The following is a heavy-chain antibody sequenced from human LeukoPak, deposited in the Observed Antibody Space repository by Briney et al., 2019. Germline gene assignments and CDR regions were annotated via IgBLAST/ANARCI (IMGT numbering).Heavy chain of an antibody. CDR3: ARGYCSSTSCYPAEH. CDR1: GFTFSSYG. V-gene: IGHV3-33*01. J-gene: IGHJ4*02. CDR2: IWYDGSNK. Sequence: GGSLRPSCAASGFTFSSYGMHWVRQAPGKGLEWVAVIWYDGSNKYYADSVKGRFTISRDNSKNTLYLQMNSLRAEDTAVYYCARGYCSSTSCYPAEHWGQGTLVTVSS. D-gene: IGHD2-2*01.